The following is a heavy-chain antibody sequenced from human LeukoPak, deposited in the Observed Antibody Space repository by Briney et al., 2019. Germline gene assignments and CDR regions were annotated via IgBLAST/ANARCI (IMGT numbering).Heavy chain of an antibody. D-gene: IGHD2-15*01. CDR2: ISNSGGNT. J-gene: IGHJ4*02. Sequence: PGGTLRLSCAASRFTYSSIGLSWVRQAPGKGLEGVSSISNSGGNTYYADSVKGRFTISRDNSKNTLYLQMNSLRADNTALYYCEKKKDPNIFTFASWGQGTLVTVSS. CDR3: EKKKDPNIFTFAS. V-gene: IGHV3-23*01. CDR1: RFTYSSIG.